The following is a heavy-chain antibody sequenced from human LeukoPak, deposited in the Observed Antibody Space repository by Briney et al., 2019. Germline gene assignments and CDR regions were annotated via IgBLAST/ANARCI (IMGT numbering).Heavy chain of an antibody. CDR3: ARDFGYYYGLGSYSGEFYYYYGMDV. Sequence: ASVKVSCKASGYTFTSYGITWVRQAPGQGLEWMGWISAYNGNTNYAQKLQGRVTMTTDTSTSTAYMELRSLRSDDTAVYYCARDFGYYYGLGSYSGEFYYYYGMDVWGQGTTVTVSS. D-gene: IGHD3-10*01. CDR1: GYTFTSYG. V-gene: IGHV1-18*01. CDR2: ISAYNGNT. J-gene: IGHJ6*02.